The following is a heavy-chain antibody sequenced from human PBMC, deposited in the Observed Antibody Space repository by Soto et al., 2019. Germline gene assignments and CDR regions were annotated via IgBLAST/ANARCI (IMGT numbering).Heavy chain of an antibody. Sequence: SETLSLTCTVSGGSISSYYWSWILQPPGKGLEWIGYIYYSGSTNYNPSLKSRVTISVDTSKNQFSLKLSSVTAADTAVYYCARVRSYYGSGSFTRLFDYWGQGTLVTVSS. CDR1: GGSISSYY. J-gene: IGHJ4*02. V-gene: IGHV4-59*01. CDR3: ARVRSYYGSGSFTRLFDY. D-gene: IGHD3-10*01. CDR2: IYYSGST.